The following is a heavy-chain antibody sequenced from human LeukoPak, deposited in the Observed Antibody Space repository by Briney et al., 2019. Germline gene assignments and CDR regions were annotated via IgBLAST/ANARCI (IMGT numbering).Heavy chain of an antibody. V-gene: IGHV4-59*08. D-gene: IGHD3-3*01. CDR1: GGSISSYY. CDR2: IYYSGST. J-gene: IGHJ4*02. Sequence: PSGTLSLTCTVSGGSISSYYWSWIRQPPGKGLEWIGYIYYSGSTNYNPSLKSRVTISVDTSKNQFSLKLSSVTAADTAVHYCARSLPEGDFWSGYYGFDYWGQGTLVTVSS. CDR3: ARSLPEGDFWSGYYGFDY.